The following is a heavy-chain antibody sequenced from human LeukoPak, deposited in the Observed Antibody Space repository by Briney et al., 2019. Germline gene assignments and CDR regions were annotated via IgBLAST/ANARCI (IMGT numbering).Heavy chain of an antibody. D-gene: IGHD5-12*01. V-gene: IGHV4-39*07. CDR1: GGSISSSSYY. CDR3: ARGRGYDYANWFDP. J-gene: IGHJ5*02. Sequence: SETLSLTCTVSGGSISSSSYYWGWIRQPPGKGLEWIGSIYYSGSTYYNPSFKSRVTISVDTSKNQFSLKLSSVTAADTAVYYCARGRGYDYANWFDPWGQGTLVTVSS. CDR2: IYYSGST.